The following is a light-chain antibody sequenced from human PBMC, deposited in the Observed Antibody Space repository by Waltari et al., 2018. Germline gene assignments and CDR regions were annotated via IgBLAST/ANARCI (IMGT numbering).Light chain of an antibody. V-gene: IGKV3-20*01. J-gene: IGKJ2*01. CDR3: QQYGSSVMYT. Sequence: EVVLTQSPGTLSLSPGARATLSCRASQSLSRSRLAWYQQKPGQAPRLLMYAASNRAAGIPDRFSGSGSGTDFSLTISRVEPEDFAVYYCQQYGSSVMYTFGQGTKLEIQ. CDR1: QSLSRSR. CDR2: AAS.